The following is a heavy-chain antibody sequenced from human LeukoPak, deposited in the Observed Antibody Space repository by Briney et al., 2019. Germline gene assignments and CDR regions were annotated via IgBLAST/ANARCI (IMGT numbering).Heavy chain of an antibody. CDR2: IKANSGDT. V-gene: IGHV1-2*02. CDR3: TRVGDGYPY. CDR1: GYILTAYY. Sequence: ASVTVSCKASGYILTAYYLHWVRQAPGQGAEWMGWIKANSGDTNYAQKFQGRVTMTRDTSISTVYMELSRLTSDDTVVYYCTRVGDGYPYWGQGTLVTVSS. D-gene: IGHD5-24*01. J-gene: IGHJ4*02.